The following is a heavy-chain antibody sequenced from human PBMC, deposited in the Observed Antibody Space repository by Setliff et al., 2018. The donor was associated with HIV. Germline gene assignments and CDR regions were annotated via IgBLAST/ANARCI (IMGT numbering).Heavy chain of an antibody. J-gene: IGHJ3*02. V-gene: IGHV3-21*01. D-gene: IGHD3-22*01. CDR1: GFIFSSYS. CDR2: ISSSSSYI. CDR3: ARDPYYYDSSGYGPRAFDI. Sequence: PGGSLRLSCAASGFIFSSYSMTWVRQAPGKGLEWVSSISSSSSYIFYADSVKGRFTISRDNAKNSLYLQMNSLRAEDTAVYYCARDPYYYDSSGYGPRAFDIWGQGTMVTVSS.